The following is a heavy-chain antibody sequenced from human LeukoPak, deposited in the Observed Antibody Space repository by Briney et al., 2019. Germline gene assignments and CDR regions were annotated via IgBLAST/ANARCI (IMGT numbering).Heavy chain of an antibody. Sequence: ASVKISCNAAGYAVTVSYMHWAQQAHGKGIEWMGRVDPEDGETIYAEKFQGRVTITADTSTHTAYMGLRRLRSEYTAVYYCATGRATGASDAFDIWGQGTMVTVSS. V-gene: IGHV1-69-2*01. CDR1: GYAVTVSY. D-gene: IGHD5-24*01. J-gene: IGHJ3*02. CDR3: ATGRATGASDAFDI. CDR2: VDPEDGET.